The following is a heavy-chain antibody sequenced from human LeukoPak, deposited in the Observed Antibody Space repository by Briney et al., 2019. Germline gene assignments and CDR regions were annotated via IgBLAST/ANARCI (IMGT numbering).Heavy chain of an antibody. CDR2: VSYSGST. V-gene: IGHV4-59*08. D-gene: IGHD6-13*01. Sequence: SETLSLTCTVSGASISSYYWSWIRQPPGKGLESIGYVSYSGSTNYNPSLKSRVTMSVDTSKNQFSLNLSSVTAADTAVYYCARQGRYMAAAGTPNFDYWGQGTLVTVSS. CDR1: GASISSYY. CDR3: ARQGRYMAAAGTPNFDY. J-gene: IGHJ4*02.